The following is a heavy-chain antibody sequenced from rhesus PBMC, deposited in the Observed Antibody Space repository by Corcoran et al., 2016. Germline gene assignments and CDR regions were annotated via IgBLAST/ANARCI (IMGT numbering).Heavy chain of an antibody. CDR1: SGSISGYY. CDR3: ARRPNSGDWSLDY. CDR2: IYGSGGST. V-gene: IGHV4-160*01. D-gene: IGHD6-37*01. J-gene: IGHJ4*01. Sequence: QVQLQESGPGLVKPSETLSLTCAVSSGSISGYYWSWIRQPPGKGLEWIGRIYGSGGSTYYTPSLKSRVTISTDTSKNPFSLKLSSVTAADTAVYFCARRPNSGDWSLDYWGQGVLVTVSS.